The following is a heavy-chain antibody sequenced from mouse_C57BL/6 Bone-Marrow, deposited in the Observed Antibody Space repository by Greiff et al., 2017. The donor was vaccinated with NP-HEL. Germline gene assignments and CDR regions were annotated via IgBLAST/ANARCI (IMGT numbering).Heavy chain of an antibody. CDR1: GFTFSSYG. V-gene: IGHV5-6*01. J-gene: IGHJ4*01. D-gene: IGHD1-1*01. CDR2: ISSGGSYT. Sequence: EVKLQESGGDLVKPGGSLKLSCAASGFTFSSYGMSWVRQTPDKRLEWVATISSGGSYTYYPDSVKGRFTISRDNAKNTLYLQMSSLKSEDTAMYYCARPHYYGSSYPYYYAMDYWGQGTSVTVSS. CDR3: ARPHYYGSSYPYYYAMDY.